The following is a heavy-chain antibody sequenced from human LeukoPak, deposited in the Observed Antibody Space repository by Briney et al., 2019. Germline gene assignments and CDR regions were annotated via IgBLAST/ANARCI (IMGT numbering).Heavy chain of an antibody. CDR2: IYTSGST. CDR3: ARAIDCGGDCYLNWFDP. CDR1: GGSISSGSYY. J-gene: IGHJ5*02. V-gene: IGHV4-61*02. D-gene: IGHD2-21*01. Sequence: PSETLSLTCTVSGGSISSGSYYWSWIRQPAGKGLEWIGRIYTSGSTNYNPSLKSRVTMSVDTSKNQFSLKLSSVTAADTAVYYCARAIDCGGDCYLNWFDPWGQGTLVTVSS.